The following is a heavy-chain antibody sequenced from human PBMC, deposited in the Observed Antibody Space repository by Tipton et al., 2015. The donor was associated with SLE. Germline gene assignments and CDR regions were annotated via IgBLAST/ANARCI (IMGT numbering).Heavy chain of an antibody. CDR3: ARVPLGQRQTGYWYFDL. CDR1: GGSFSGYY. Sequence: TLSLTCAVYGGSFSGYYWTWIRQPPGKGLEWIGEINHSGNTNFNSSLKSRVTISVDTSRNQFSLKLTSVTAAGTAVYFCARVPLGQRQTGYWYFDLWGRGTLVTVSS. V-gene: IGHV4-34*01. CDR2: INHSGNT. D-gene: IGHD1/OR15-1a*01. J-gene: IGHJ2*01.